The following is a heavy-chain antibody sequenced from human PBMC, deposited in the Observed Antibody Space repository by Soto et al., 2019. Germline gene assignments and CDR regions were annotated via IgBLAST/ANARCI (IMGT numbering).Heavy chain of an antibody. D-gene: IGHD2-2*01. CDR3: AYCSSTSCYSGGFGYYYGMDV. Sequence: SVKVSCKASGVTFSSYAISWVRQAPGQGLEWMGGIIPIFGTANYAQKFQGRVTITADESTSTVYMELSSLRSEDTAVYYCAYCSSTSCYSGGFGYYYGMDVWGQGTTVTVSS. CDR2: IIPIFGTA. J-gene: IGHJ6*02. V-gene: IGHV1-69*13. CDR1: GVTFSSYA.